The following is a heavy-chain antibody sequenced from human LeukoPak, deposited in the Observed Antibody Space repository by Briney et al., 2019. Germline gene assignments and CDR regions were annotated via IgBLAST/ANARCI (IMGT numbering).Heavy chain of an antibody. D-gene: IGHD6-19*01. V-gene: IGHV4-34*01. CDR2: MNHRGNP. CDR1: GMSLTGYY. CDR3: ARGSGSYTGAADH. Sequence: SETLSLTCAVHGMSLTGYYWSWIRQPPGKGLEWIGEMNHRGNPYFNPSFKSRVSISLDTSRKQFSLNLTSVTAADTAFYFCARGSGSYTGAADHWGQGTLVTVSS. J-gene: IGHJ5*02.